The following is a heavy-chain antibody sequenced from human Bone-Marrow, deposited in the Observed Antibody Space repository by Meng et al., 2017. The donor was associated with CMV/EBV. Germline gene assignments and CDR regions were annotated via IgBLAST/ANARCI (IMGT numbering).Heavy chain of an antibody. V-gene: IGHV3-49*04. CDR2: IRSKAYGGTT. CDR3: TTDHYYYAMDV. CDR1: GFTFSSYE. Sequence: GGSLRLSCAASGFTFSSYEMSWVRQAPGKGLEWVGFIRSKAYGGTTEYAASVKGRFTISRDDSKNTLYLQMNSLKTEDTAIYYCTTDHYYYAMDVWGQGNTVNVYS. J-gene: IGHJ6*02.